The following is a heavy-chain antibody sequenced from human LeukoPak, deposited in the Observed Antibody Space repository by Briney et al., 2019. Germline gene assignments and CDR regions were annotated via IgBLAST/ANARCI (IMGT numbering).Heavy chain of an antibody. D-gene: IGHD3-22*01. J-gene: IGHJ4*02. Sequence: PGGSLRLSCVASGFTFSSYSMNWVRQAPGKGLEWVSSISSSSSYIYYADSVKGRFTISRDNAKNSLYLQMNSLRAEDTAVYYCARQGSYYPADFDYWGQGTLVTVSS. CDR3: ARQGSYYPADFDY. V-gene: IGHV3-21*01. CDR1: GFTFSSYS. CDR2: ISSSSSYI.